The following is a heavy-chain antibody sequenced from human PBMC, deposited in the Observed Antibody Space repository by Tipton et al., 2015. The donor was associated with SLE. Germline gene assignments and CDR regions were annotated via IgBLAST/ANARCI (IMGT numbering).Heavy chain of an antibody. V-gene: IGHV4-39*07. CDR2: IFYTGST. J-gene: IGHJ4*02. CDR1: DGSIRSTNYY. Sequence: TLSLTCTVSDGSIRSTNYYWGWIRQPPGKGLEWIGSIFYTGSTYYNPSLKSRVSFSIETSKHQFSLKLNSVTAADTAVYYCARRHYSGPFDAWGQGTLVTASS. CDR3: ARRHYSGPFDA. D-gene: IGHD5-12*01.